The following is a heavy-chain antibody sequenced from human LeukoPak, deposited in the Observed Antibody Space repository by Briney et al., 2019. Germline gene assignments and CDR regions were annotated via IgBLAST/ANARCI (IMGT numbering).Heavy chain of an antibody. CDR1: GGSISSYY. D-gene: IGHD3-22*01. V-gene: IGHV4-4*07. CDR3: ARDQYYYDSSGYYYLGY. CDR2: TYTSGST. J-gene: IGHJ4*02. Sequence: SETLSLTCTVSGGSISSYYWSWIRQPAGKGLEWIGRTYTSGSTNYNPSLKSRVTMSVDTSKNQFSLKLSSVTAADTAVYYCARDQYYYDSSGYYYLGYWGQGSLVTVSS.